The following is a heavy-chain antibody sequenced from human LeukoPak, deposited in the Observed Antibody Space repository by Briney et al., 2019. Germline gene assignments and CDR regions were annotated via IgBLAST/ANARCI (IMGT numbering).Heavy chain of an antibody. V-gene: IGHV3-23*01. CDR1: GFTFSTYA. D-gene: IGHD6-13*01. Sequence: GGSLRLSCAASGFTFSTYAMTWVRQAPGKGLEWVSTISVSGGSTYYANSVKGRFTISRDNPKNTLDLQVNSLRAEDTAVYFCAKGGKAAVGTFDYWGQGTLVTVSS. J-gene: IGHJ4*02. CDR2: ISVSGGST. CDR3: AKGGKAAVGTFDY.